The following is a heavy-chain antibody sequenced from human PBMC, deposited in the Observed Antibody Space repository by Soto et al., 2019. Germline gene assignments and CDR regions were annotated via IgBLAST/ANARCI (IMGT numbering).Heavy chain of an antibody. D-gene: IGHD6-13*01. CDR1: AFIFSDYA. CDR2: ISYGGDNK. CDR3: AKARHSTSWYGLEADF. V-gene: IGHV3-30*09. J-gene: IGHJ4*02. Sequence: QVQLVESGGGVVQPGRSVRLSCAASAFIFSDYAMHWVRQAPGKGLEWVAVISYGGDNKYYADSVRGRFAISRDNLKNTLDLQMNSLNAEDTAVYHCAKARHSTSWYGLEADFWGQGTLVTVSS.